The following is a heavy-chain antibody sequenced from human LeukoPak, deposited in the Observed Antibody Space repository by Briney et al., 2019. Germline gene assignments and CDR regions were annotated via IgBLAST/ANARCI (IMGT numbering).Heavy chain of an antibody. Sequence: ASVKVSCKASGGTFSSYAISWVRQAPGQGLEWMGWINPNSGGTNYAQKFQGRVTMTRDTSISTAYMELSRLRSDDTAVYYCARAGRIGGNSVPGYWGQGTLVTVSS. D-gene: IGHD4-23*01. CDR2: INPNSGGT. J-gene: IGHJ4*02. V-gene: IGHV1-2*02. CDR3: ARAGRIGGNSVPGY. CDR1: GGTFSSYA.